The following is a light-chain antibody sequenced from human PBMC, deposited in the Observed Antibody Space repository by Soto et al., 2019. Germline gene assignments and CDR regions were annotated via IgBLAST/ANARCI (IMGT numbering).Light chain of an antibody. CDR3: QQSYTTPPWT. CDR2: DAS. CDR1: QSISSY. J-gene: IGKJ1*01. Sequence: DIQMTQSPSSLSASVWDRVTITCRASQSISSYLNWYQQKPGKAPKVLIYDASSLQSGVPSRFSGSGSGTDFTLTISSLQPEDFATYYCQQSYTTPPWTFGQGTKVEIK. V-gene: IGKV1-39*01.